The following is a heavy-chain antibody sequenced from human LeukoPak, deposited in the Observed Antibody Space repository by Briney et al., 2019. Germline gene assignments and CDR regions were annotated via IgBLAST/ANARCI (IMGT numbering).Heavy chain of an antibody. CDR3: ATPYCSGGSCYSGFDY. Sequence: PGGSLRLSCAASGFTFSSYSMNWVRQAPGKGLEWVSYISSSSSTIYYAYSVKGRFTISRDNAKNSLYLQMNSLRAEDTAVYYCATPYCSGGSCYSGFDYWGQGTLVTVSS. J-gene: IGHJ4*02. CDR2: ISSSSSTI. D-gene: IGHD2-15*01. CDR1: GFTFSSYS. V-gene: IGHV3-48*01.